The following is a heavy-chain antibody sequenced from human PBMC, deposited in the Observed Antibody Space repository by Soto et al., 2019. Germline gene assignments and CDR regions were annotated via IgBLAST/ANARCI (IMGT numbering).Heavy chain of an antibody. D-gene: IGHD3-10*01. CDR1: GFTFSSYG. V-gene: IGHV3-30*18. CDR2: ISYDGSNK. J-gene: IGHJ4*02. CDR3: AKENYYGSGSYYNSFTHDFDY. Sequence: GGSLRLSCAASGFTFSSYGMHWVRQAPGKGLEWVAVISYDGSNKYYADSVKGRFTISRDNSKNTRYLQMNSLRAEDTAVYYCAKENYYGSGSYYNSFTHDFDYWGQGTLVTVSS.